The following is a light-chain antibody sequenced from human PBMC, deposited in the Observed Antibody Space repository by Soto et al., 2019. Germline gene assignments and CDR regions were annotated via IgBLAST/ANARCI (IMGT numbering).Light chain of an antibody. CDR2: EVS. V-gene: IGLV2-14*01. CDR3: SSYTGDTTPV. CDR1: SNDVGGYAY. Sequence: QSALTQPASVSGSPGQSITISCTGTSNDVGGYAYVSWYQQYPGKAPKLVISEVSNRPSGVSYRFSGSRSGNTASLTISGLQAEDEADYYCSSYTGDTTPVFGGGTKLTVL. J-gene: IGLJ2*01.